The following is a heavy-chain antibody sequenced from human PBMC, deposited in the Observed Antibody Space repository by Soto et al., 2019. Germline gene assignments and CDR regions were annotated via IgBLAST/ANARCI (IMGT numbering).Heavy chain of an antibody. Sequence: QVQLVESGGGVVQPGRSLRLSCAASGFTFSSYGMHWVRQAPGKGLEWVAVIWYDGSNKYYADSVKGRFTISRDNXXNTLYLQMNSLRAEDTAVYYCARGIQLWPLTWFDPWGQGTLVTVSS. J-gene: IGHJ5*02. CDR1: GFTFSSYG. CDR2: IWYDGSNK. D-gene: IGHD5-18*01. V-gene: IGHV3-33*01. CDR3: ARGIQLWPLTWFDP.